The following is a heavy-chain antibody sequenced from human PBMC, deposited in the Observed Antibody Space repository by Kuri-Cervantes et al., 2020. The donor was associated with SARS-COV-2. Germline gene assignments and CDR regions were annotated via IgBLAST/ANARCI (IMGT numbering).Heavy chain of an antibody. CDR1: GFTFSSYS. Sequence: LSLTCAASGFTFSSYSMNWVRQAPGKGLEWVSYISSSSSTIYYADSVKGRFTISRDNAKNSLYLQMNSLRDEDTAAYYCARGKGYSGYFSDYYYYMDVWGKGTTVTVSS. J-gene: IGHJ6*03. D-gene: IGHD5-12*01. CDR3: ARGKGYSGYFSDYYYYMDV. CDR2: ISSSSSTI. V-gene: IGHV3-48*02.